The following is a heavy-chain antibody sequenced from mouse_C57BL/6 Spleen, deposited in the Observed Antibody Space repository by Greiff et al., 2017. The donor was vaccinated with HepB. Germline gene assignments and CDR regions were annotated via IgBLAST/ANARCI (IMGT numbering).Heavy chain of an antibody. CDR3: TTRQVVRSSFDY. J-gene: IGHJ2*01. CDR1: GFNIKDYY. Sequence: EVQLQQSGAELVRPGASVKLSCTASGFNIKDYYMHWVKQRPEQGLEWIGRIDPEDGDTEYAPKFQGKATMTADTSSNTAYLQLSSLTSEDTAVYYCTTRQVVRSSFDYWGQGTTLTVSS. V-gene: IGHV14-1*01. D-gene: IGHD3-2*01. CDR2: IDPEDGDT.